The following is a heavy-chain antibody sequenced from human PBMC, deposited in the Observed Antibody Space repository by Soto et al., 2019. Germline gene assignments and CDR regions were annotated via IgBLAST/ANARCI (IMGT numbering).Heavy chain of an antibody. Sequence: GGSLRLSCAASGFSFSSYCMHWVRQAPGKGLVWVSRIESDGSSPIYADSVKGRFTISRDNAKNTLYLQMNSLRAEDTAVYYCAKSNWFDPWGQGTLVTVSS. J-gene: IGHJ5*02. CDR3: AKSNWFDP. CDR2: IESDGSSP. V-gene: IGHV3-74*01. CDR1: GFSFSSYC.